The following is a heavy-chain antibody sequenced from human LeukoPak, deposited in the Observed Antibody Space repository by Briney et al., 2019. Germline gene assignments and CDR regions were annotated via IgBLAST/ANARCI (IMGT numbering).Heavy chain of an antibody. CDR1: GFTFSSYG. J-gene: IGHJ4*02. D-gene: IGHD2-2*01. Sequence: PGGSLRLSCAASGFTFSSYGMHWVRQAPGKGLEWVAFIRYDGSNEYYADSVKGRFTISRDNSKNTLYLQMNSLRAEDTAVYYCAKPRYQLPIFDYWGQGTLVTVSS. V-gene: IGHV3-30*02. CDR2: IRYDGSNE. CDR3: AKPRYQLPIFDY.